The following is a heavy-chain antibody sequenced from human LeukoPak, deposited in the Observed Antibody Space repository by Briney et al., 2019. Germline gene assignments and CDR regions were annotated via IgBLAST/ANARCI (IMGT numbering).Heavy chain of an antibody. CDR2: IYYSGST. J-gene: IGHJ6*02. CDR1: GGSISSGGYY. Sequence: SETLSLTCTVSGGSISSGGYYWSWIRQHPGKGLEWIGYIYYSGSTYYNPSLKSRVTISVDTSKNQFSLKLSAVTAADTAVYYCARGSAVRGVNYGMDVWGQGTTVTVSS. V-gene: IGHV4-31*03. CDR3: ARGSAVRGVNYGMDV. D-gene: IGHD3-10*01.